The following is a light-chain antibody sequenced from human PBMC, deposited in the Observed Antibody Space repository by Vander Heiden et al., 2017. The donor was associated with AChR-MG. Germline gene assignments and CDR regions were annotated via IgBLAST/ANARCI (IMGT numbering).Light chain of an antibody. J-gene: IGKJ5*01. V-gene: IGKV3-15*01. CDR3: QQYNDWPIT. Sequence: EIVITQSPATLSVSPGESATLSCRASQSLSNNLAWYQQKPGQAPRLLISGASTRATGIPARFSGSGSGTEFTLTISSLQSEDFAVYYCQQYNDWPITFGLGTRLEIK. CDR1: QSLSNN. CDR2: GAS.